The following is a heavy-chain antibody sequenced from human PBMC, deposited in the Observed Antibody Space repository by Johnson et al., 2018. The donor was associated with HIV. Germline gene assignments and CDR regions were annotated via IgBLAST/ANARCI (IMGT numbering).Heavy chain of an antibody. J-gene: IGHJ3*02. CDR3: ARDEGYYYDGSGFFDI. V-gene: IGHV3-11*04. Sequence: QMQLVESGGGLVQPGGSLRLSCAASGFIFSDYYMSWIRQAPGKGLELVSYISSSANTIYYAASVKGRFTISRDNAKNSLYLQMNSLRAEDPAVYYCARDEGYYYDGSGFFDIWGQGTMVTVSS. CDR2: ISSSANTI. D-gene: IGHD3-22*01. CDR1: GFIFSDYY.